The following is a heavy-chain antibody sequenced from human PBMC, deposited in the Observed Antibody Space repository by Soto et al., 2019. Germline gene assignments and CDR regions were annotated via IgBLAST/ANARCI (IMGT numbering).Heavy chain of an antibody. V-gene: IGHV1-18*01. Sequence: ASVKXSCNASGYTFTSYRISWVRQAPGQGLEWMGWISAYKGNTIYAQKFQGRVTMTTDTSTSTAYMELRSLRSGDTAVYYCARDVRYFDWDPYYFDYWGQGTLVTVSS. CDR1: GYTFTSYR. CDR3: ARDVRYFDWDPYYFDY. CDR2: ISAYKGNT. D-gene: IGHD3-9*01. J-gene: IGHJ4*02.